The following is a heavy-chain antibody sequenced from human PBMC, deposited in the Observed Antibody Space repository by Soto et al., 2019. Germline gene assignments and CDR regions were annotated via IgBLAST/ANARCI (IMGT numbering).Heavy chain of an antibody. J-gene: IGHJ6*02. V-gene: IGHV5-10-1*01. CDR2: IDPSDSYT. CDR3: ARTYGSGSYYPYYYYYYGMDV. D-gene: IGHD3-10*01. Sequence: PGESLKISCKGSGYSFTSYWISWVRQMPGKGLEWMGRIDPSDSYTNYSPSFQGHVTISADKSISTAYPQWSSLKASDTAMYYCARTYGSGSYYPYYYYYYGMDVWGQGTTVTVSS. CDR1: GYSFTSYW.